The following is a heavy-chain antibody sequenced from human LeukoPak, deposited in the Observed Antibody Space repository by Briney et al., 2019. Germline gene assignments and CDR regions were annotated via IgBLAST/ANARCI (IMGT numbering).Heavy chain of an antibody. CDR3: ARDPFGYSYGQRPNYFDY. CDR2: IIPILGIA. J-gene: IGHJ4*02. V-gene: IGHV1-69*04. Sequence: SVKVSCKASGGTFSSYTISWVRQAPGQGLEWMGRIIPILGIANYAQKFQGRVTITADKSTSTAYMELSSLRSEDTAVYYCARDPFGYSYGQRPNYFDYWGQGTLVTVSS. CDR1: GGTFSSYT. D-gene: IGHD5-18*01.